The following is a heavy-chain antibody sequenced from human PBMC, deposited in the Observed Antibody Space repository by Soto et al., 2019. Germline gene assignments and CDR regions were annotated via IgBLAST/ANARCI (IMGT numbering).Heavy chain of an antibody. D-gene: IGHD3-22*01. CDR2: IHFSGST. V-gene: IGHV4-59*01. CDR1: GDSFSRNY. Sequence: SETLSLTCTVSGDSFSRNYWSWIRQPPGKGLEWIGYIHFSGSTNYNPSLKSRITISGDTSKTQFSLKLSSMTAADTAVYYCARGLNYYYLDVWGKGTTVTVSS. J-gene: IGHJ6*03. CDR3: ARGLNYYYLDV.